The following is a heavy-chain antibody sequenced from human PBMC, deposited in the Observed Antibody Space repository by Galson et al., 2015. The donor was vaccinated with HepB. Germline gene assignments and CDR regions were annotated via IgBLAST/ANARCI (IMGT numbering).Heavy chain of an antibody. CDR1: GFTFSSYS. CDR2: ISSSSSTI. V-gene: IGHV3-48*04. Sequence: SLRLSCAASGFTFSSYSMNWVRQAPGKGLEWVSYISSSSSTIYYADSVKGRFTISRDNAKNSLYLQMNSLRAEDTAVYYCASETSRGTGVGATGLHFDYWGQGTLVTVSS. J-gene: IGHJ4*02. CDR3: ASETSRGTGVGATGLHFDY. D-gene: IGHD1-26*01.